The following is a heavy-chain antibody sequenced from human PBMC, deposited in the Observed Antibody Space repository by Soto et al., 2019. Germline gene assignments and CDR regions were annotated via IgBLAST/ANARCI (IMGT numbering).Heavy chain of an antibody. D-gene: IGHD3-22*01. CDR3: ARSPYYYDSSGYWGY. CDR1: GFTFSNYY. CDR2: ISSSGSTI. J-gene: IGHJ4*02. V-gene: IGHV3-11*01. Sequence: QVQLVESGGGLVKPGGSLRLSCAASGFTFSNYYMSWIRQAPGKGLEWVSYISSSGSTIYYADSVKGRFTISSDNSKNSIYMQMNSLRAEDTAVYYCARSPYYYDSSGYWGYWGQGTLVTVSS.